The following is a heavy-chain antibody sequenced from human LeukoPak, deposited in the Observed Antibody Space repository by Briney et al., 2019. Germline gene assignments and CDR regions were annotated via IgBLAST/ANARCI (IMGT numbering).Heavy chain of an antibody. CDR2: MSGSGGST. J-gene: IGHJ4*02. CDR3: AKVASGSYYNWPFDY. CDR1: GFTFSIYG. D-gene: IGHD1-26*01. Sequence: GGTLRLSCAASGFTFSIYGMSWVRQAPGRGLEWVSAMSGSGGSTYYADSVKGRFTISRDNSKNTLYLQMNSLRAEDTAVYYCAKVASGSYYNWPFDYWGQGTLVTVSS. V-gene: IGHV3-23*01.